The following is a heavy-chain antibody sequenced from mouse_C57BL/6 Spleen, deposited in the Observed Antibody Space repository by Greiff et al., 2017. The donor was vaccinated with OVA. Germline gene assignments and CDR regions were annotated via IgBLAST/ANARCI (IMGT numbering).Heavy chain of an antibody. Sequence: VQLQQPGAELVKPGASVKLSCKASGYTFTSYWMQWVKQRPGQGLEWIGEIDPSASYTNYNQKFKGKATLTVDKSSSTAYMQLSSLTSEDSAVYYCARTLLFFSNYTWFAEWDEATLVTV. V-gene: IGHV1-50*01. D-gene: IGHD2-5*01. CDR2: IDPSASYT. J-gene: IGHJ3*01. CDR1: GYTFTSYW. CDR3: ARTLLFFSNYTWFAE.